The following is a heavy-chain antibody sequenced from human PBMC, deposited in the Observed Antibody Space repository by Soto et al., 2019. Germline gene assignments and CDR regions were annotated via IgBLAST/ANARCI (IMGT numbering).Heavy chain of an antibody. Sequence: PGGSLRHSCAASGFTFSSYSMNWVRQAPGKGLEWVSYISSSSSTIYYADSVKGRFTISRDNAKNSLYLQMNSLRDEDTAVYYCARDGRTNDFWSGYYYYYYGMDVWGQGTTVTVSS. CDR3: ARDGRTNDFWSGYYYYYYGMDV. J-gene: IGHJ6*02. CDR2: ISSSSSTI. CDR1: GFTFSSYS. V-gene: IGHV3-48*02. D-gene: IGHD3-3*01.